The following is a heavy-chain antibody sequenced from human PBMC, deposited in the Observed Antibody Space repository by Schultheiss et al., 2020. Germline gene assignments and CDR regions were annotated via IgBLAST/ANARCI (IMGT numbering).Heavy chain of an antibody. CDR1: GYTFTSYG. Sequence: ASVKVSCKASGYTFTSYGISWVRQAPGQGLEWMGGIIPIFGTVNYAQKLQGRVTMTTDTSTSTAYMELSSLRSEDTAVYYCCGGDSPYYYYGMDVWGQGTTVTVSS. CDR3: CGGDSPYYYYGMDV. V-gene: IGHV1-18*01. D-gene: IGHD2-21*02. J-gene: IGHJ6*02. CDR2: IIPIFGTV.